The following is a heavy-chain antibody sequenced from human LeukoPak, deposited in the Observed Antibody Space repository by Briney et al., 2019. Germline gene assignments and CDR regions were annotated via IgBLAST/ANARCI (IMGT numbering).Heavy chain of an antibody. J-gene: IGHJ4*02. CDR2: ISYDGSNK. V-gene: IGHV3-30*14. Sequence: PGGSLRLSCAASGFTFSSYAMHWVRQAPGKGLEWVAVISYDGSNKYYAGSVKGRFTISRDNSKNTLYLQMNSLRAEDTAIYYCATLYGSSRGAFDYWGQGTLVTVSS. CDR1: GFTFSSYA. CDR3: ATLYGSSRGAFDY. D-gene: IGHD3-10*01.